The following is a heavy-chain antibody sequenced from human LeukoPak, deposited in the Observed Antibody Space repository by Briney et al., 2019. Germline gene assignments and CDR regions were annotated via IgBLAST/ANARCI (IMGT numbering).Heavy chain of an antibody. CDR3: ARGHPQIRTPHRYYFDY. CDR2: IIPIFGTA. V-gene: IGHV1-69*05. CDR1: GGTFSSYA. D-gene: IGHD3-3*02. Sequence: GASVKVSCKASGGTFSSYAISWVRQAPGQGLEWMGGIIPIFGTANYAQKFQGRVTITRDTSASTAYMELSSLRSEDTAVYYCARGHPQIRTPHRYYFDYWGQGTLVTVSS. J-gene: IGHJ4*02.